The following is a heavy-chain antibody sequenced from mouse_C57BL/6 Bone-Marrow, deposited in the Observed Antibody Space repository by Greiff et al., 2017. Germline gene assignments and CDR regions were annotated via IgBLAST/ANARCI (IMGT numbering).Heavy chain of an antibody. Sequence: VQLKQSGAELVKPGASVKLSCTASGFNIKDYYMHWVKQRTEQGLEWIGRIDPEDGETKYAPKFQGKATITADTSSNTAYLQLSSLTAGDTAVYYCARGGMVRDWFAYWGQGTLVTVSA. J-gene: IGHJ3*01. CDR2: IDPEDGET. D-gene: IGHD2-1*01. CDR1: GFNIKDYY. CDR3: ARGGMVRDWFAY. V-gene: IGHV14-2*01.